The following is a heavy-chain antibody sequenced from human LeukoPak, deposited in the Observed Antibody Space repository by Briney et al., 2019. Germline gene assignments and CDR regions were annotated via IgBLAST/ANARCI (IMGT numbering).Heavy chain of an antibody. Sequence: PGGSLRLSCAASGFTFSDHYMDWVRQAPGKGLEWVGCTRNKANSYTTEYAASVKRRFTISRDDSTNSLYLQMNSLKTEDTAVYYCARAVYDSSGYSDYWGQGTLVTVSS. V-gene: IGHV3-72*01. CDR3: ARAVYDSSGYSDY. J-gene: IGHJ4*02. D-gene: IGHD3-22*01. CDR1: GFTFSDHY. CDR2: TRNKANSYTT.